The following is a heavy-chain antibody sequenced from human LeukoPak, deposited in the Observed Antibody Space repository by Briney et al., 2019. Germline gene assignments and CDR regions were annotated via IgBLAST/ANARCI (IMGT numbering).Heavy chain of an antibody. Sequence: SVKVSCKASGGTFTSYAISWVRQAPGQGLEWMGGIIPIFGTANYAQKFQGRVTITADESTSTAYMELSSLRSEDTAVYYCARQAVVVVAATPYYYYGMDVWGQGTTVTVSS. J-gene: IGHJ6*02. V-gene: IGHV1-69*13. CDR2: IIPIFGTA. CDR3: ARQAVVVVAATPYYYYGMDV. CDR1: GGTFTSYA. D-gene: IGHD2-15*01.